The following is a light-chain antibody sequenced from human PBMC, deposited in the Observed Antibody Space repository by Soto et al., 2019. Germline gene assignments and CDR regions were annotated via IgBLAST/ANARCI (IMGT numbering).Light chain of an antibody. CDR3: QEYYSSPYT. J-gene: IGKJ2*01. CDR2: WAS. Sequence: DIVMTQSPDSLAVSLGERATINCKSIQGVFCTSNNKNYLAWYQQKPGQPPKLLIYWASTRESGVPDRFSGSGSGTDFTLTISSLQAEDVAVYCCQEYYSSPYTFGQGNKLEIK. V-gene: IGKV4-1*01. CDR1: QGVFCTSNNKNY.